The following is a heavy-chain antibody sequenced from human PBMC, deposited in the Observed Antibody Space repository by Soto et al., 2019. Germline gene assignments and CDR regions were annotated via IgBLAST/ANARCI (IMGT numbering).Heavy chain of an antibody. CDR2: IIPIFGTA. CDR1: GGTFSSYA. CDR3: ARGSQFGYYDFWSGYDIYYYYGMDV. J-gene: IGHJ6*02. V-gene: IGHV1-69*13. D-gene: IGHD3-3*01. Sequence: ASVKVSCKASGGTFSSYAISWVRQAPGQGLEWMGGIIPIFGTANYAQKFQGRVTITADESTSTAYMELSSLRSEDTAVYYCARGSQFGYYDFWSGYDIYYYYGMDVWGQGTTVTV.